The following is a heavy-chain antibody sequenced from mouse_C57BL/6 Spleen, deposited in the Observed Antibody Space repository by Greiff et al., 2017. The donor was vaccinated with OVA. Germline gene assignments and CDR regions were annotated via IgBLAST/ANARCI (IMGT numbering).Heavy chain of an antibody. D-gene: IGHD1-2*01. Sequence: VQLQQPGAELVRPGSSVKLSCKASGYTFTSYWMHWVKQRPIQGLEWIGNIDPSDSETHYNQKFKDKATLTVDKSSSTAYMQLSSLTSEDSAVYYCARTGEYGDWYFDVWGTGTTVTVSS. CDR3: ARTGEYGDWYFDV. V-gene: IGHV1-52*01. J-gene: IGHJ1*03. CDR1: GYTFTSYW. CDR2: IDPSDSET.